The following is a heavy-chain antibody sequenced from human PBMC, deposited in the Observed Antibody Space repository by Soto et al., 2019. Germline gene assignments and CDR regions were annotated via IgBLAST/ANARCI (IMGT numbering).Heavy chain of an antibody. D-gene: IGHD2-15*01. CDR1: GGTFSSYA. CDR2: IIPIFGTA. CDR3: AREWGGPRGGIFQH. Sequence: ASVKVSCKASGGTFSSYAISWVRQAPGQGLEWMGGIIPIFGTANYAQKFQGRVTITADKSTSTAYMELSSLRSEDTAVYYCAREWGGPRGGIFQHWGQGTLVTVSS. J-gene: IGHJ1*01. V-gene: IGHV1-69*06.